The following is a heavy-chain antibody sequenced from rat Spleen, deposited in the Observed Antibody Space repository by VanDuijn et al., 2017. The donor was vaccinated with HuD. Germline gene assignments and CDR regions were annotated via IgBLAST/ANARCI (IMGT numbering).Heavy chain of an antibody. Sequence: EVQLVESGGGLVQPGRSLKLSCAASGFTFSNYGMAWVRQAPTKGLEWVATISYDGSSTYYRDSVKGRFPSSRDNAKSTLYLQMDSLRSEDTASYYCARYRDNNGVIDAWGQGASVTVS. V-gene: IGHV5-29*01. D-gene: IGHD1-5*01. J-gene: IGHJ4*01. CDR1: GFTFSNYG. CDR2: ISYDGSST. CDR3: ARYRDNNGVIDA.